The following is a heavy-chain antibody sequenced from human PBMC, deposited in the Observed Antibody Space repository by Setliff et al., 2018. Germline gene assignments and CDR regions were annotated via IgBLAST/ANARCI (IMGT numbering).Heavy chain of an antibody. CDR1: GGSISSSSYY. J-gene: IGHJ6*03. CDR2: IYYSGST. CDR3: ARQVSHYDFWSGYYGYYYYYMDV. D-gene: IGHD3-3*01. V-gene: IGHV4-31*03. Sequence: SETLSLTCTVSGGSISSSSYYWGWIRQPPGKGLEWIGYIYYSGSTYYNPSLKSRVTISVDTSKNQFSLKLSSVTAADTAVYYCARQVSHYDFWSGYYGYYYYYMDVWGKGTTVTVS.